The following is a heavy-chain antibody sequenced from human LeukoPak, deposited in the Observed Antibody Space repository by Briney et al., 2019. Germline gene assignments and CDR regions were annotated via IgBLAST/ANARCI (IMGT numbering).Heavy chain of an antibody. V-gene: IGHV3-21*01. D-gene: IGHD6-19*01. Sequence: GGSLRLSCAASGFTFSSYSMHWVRQAPGKGLEWVSSISSASAYRYYADSVKGRFTISRDNTKNSLHLQMNSLRAEDSAVYYCTRGPTLIGVAGTWPLDDWGQGTLVTVSS. CDR3: TRGPTLIGVAGTWPLDD. CDR1: GFTFSSYS. CDR2: ISSASAYR. J-gene: IGHJ4*02.